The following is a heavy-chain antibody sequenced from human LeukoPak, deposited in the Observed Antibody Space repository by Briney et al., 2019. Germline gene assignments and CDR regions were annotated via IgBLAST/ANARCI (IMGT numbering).Heavy chain of an antibody. CDR1: GGTFSSYA. J-gene: IGHJ4*02. D-gene: IGHD5-18*01. CDR2: IIPIFGTA. V-gene: IGHV1-69*05. Sequence: GASVKVSCKASGGTFSSYAISWVRQAPGQGLEWMGGIIPIFGTANYAQKFQGRVTITTDESTSTAYMELSSLRSEDTAVYYCARGLTWLQLGFDYWGQGTLVTASS. CDR3: ARGLTWLQLGFDY.